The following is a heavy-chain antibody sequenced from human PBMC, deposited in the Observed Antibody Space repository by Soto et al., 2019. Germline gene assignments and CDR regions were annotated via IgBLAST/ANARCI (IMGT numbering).Heavy chain of an antibody. CDR1: GFTFSSYG. V-gene: IGHV3-30*18. J-gene: IGHJ4*02. CDR2: ISYDGSNK. CDR3: AKDWKDGIIDY. D-gene: IGHD1-1*01. Sequence: QVQLVESGGGVVQPGRSLRLSCAASGFTFSSYGMHWVRQAPGKGLEWVAVISYDGSNKYYADSVKGRFTISRDNSKNPLYLQMNSLRAEDTAVYYCAKDWKDGIIDYWGQGTLVTVSS.